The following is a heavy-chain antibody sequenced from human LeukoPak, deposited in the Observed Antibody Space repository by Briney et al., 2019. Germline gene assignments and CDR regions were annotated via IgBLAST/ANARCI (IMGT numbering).Heavy chain of an antibody. CDR3: AQKAPYSPGYSQD. D-gene: IGHD2-15*01. J-gene: IGHJ1*01. CDR1: GGSITSYY. Sequence: PSETLSLTCTVSGGSITSYYWTWIRQPPGKGLEWIGYIYHSGTTNYNPSLKSRVTISVDTSKNQFSLKLSSVTAADTAVYYCAQKAPYSPGYSQDWGQGIPVTVSS. V-gene: IGHV4-59*01. CDR2: IYHSGTT.